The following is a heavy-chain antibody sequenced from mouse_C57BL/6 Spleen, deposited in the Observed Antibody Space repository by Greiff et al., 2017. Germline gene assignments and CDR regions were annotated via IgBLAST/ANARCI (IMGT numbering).Heavy chain of an antibody. D-gene: IGHD1-1*01. CDR2: IHPNSGST. CDR1: GYTFTSYW. CDR3: AKGPTTPVFTPDY. V-gene: IGHV1-64*01. J-gene: IGHJ2*01. Sequence: VQLQQPGPELVKPGASVKMSCKASGYTFTSYWMNWVKQRPGKGLEWIGMIHPNSGSTNYNEKFKSKTTLTVDKSSSTAYMQRSSLTSEDSAVDCCAKGPTTPVFTPDYWGQGTTVTDSS.